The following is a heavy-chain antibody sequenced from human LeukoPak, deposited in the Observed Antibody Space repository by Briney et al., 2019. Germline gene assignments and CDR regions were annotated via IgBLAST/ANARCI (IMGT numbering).Heavy chain of an antibody. Sequence: PGGSLRLSCAASGFTFSSCELNWVRQAPGRGLEWVSYISSSGTTIHYADSVKDRFTISRDNAKNSLYLQMNSLRAEDTAVYYCARAPQYYYGSGSQPGFDYWGQGTLVTVSS. CDR1: GFTFSSCE. J-gene: IGHJ4*02. CDR2: ISSSGTTI. V-gene: IGHV3-48*03. D-gene: IGHD3-10*01. CDR3: ARAPQYYYGSGSQPGFDY.